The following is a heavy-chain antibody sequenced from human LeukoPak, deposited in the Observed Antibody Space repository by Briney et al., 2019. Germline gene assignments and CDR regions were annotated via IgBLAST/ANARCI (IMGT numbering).Heavy chain of an antibody. CDR3: ARRPPALGAFDI. J-gene: IGHJ3*02. Sequence: KPSETPSLTRTVSGGSLSRSSYYLGWVRPPPGKGLEWVGSIYYSDSGKMYYNPSLKSRVTISADTSKNQFSLKVSSVTAADTAVYYCARRPPALGAFDIWGQGTMVSVSS. CDR2: IYYSDSGKM. V-gene: IGHV4-39*01. CDR1: GGSLSRSSYY.